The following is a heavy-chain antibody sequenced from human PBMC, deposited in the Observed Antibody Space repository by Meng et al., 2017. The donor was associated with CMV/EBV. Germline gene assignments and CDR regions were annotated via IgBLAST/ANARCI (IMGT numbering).Heavy chain of an antibody. CDR3: AREGYCSGGSRNSDY. V-gene: IGHV3-11*01. CDR2: ISSSGSTI. CDR1: GFTFSDYY. J-gene: IGHJ4*02. D-gene: IGHD2-15*01. Sequence: GESLKISCAASGFTFSDYYMSWIRQAPGEGLEWVSYISSSGSTIYYADSVKGRFTISSDNAKNSLYLQMNSLGAEDTAVYYCAREGYCSGGSRNSDYWGQGTTVTVSS.